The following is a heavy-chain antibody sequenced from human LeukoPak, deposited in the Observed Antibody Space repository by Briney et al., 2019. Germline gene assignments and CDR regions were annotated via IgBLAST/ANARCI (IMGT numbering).Heavy chain of an antibody. J-gene: IGHJ4*02. CDR3: ARDPLQYHDLLTGSQPQYYFDF. D-gene: IGHD3-9*01. Sequence: ASVKVSCKASGYTFTNYAIHWVRQAPGQRLEWMGWINAGDGDTKYSQEFQGRVTITRDTSANTAYMQLSSLRSEDMAVYYCARDPLQYHDLLTGSQPQYYFDFWGQGTLVTVSS. CDR1: GYTFTNYA. V-gene: IGHV1-3*03. CDR2: INAGDGDT.